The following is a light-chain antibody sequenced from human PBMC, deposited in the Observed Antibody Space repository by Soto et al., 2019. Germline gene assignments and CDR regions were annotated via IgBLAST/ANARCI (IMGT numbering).Light chain of an antibody. Sequence: DIQITQSPSTLYASVGDRVTITCRASQSISAWLAWYQQKAGKPPNLLIYKASTLESGVPSRFRGSGSGTECTLPINSLQPDDFETYYCQQYHIYSGTFGQGTKVDIK. CDR3: QQYHIYSGT. CDR1: QSISAW. CDR2: KAS. J-gene: IGKJ1*01. V-gene: IGKV1-5*03.